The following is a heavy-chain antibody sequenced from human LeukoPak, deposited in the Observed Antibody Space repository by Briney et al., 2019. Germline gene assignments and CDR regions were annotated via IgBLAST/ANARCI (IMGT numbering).Heavy chain of an antibody. Sequence: PSETLSLTCAVYGGSFSVYYWSWIRQPPGKGLEWIGEINHSGSTNYNPSLKSRVTISVDTSKNQFSLKLSSVTAADTAVYYCARGAVAGTFDYWGQGTLVTVPS. CDR2: INHSGST. J-gene: IGHJ4*02. D-gene: IGHD6-19*01. V-gene: IGHV4-34*01. CDR1: GGSFSVYY. CDR3: ARGAVAGTFDY.